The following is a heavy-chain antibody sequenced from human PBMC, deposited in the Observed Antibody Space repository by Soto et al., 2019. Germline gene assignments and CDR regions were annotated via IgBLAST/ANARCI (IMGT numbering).Heavy chain of an antibody. Sequence: QVQLVQSGAEVKKPGSSVKVSCKASGGTFSSYAISWVRQAPGQGLEWMGGIIPIFGTANYAQKIQGRVTITADESSSTAYMELSSLRSEDTAVYYCARGPRSGSYYYQYYGMDVWGQGTTVTVSS. CDR1: GGTFSSYA. CDR2: IIPIFGTA. J-gene: IGHJ6*02. CDR3: ARGPRSGSYYYQYYGMDV. D-gene: IGHD3-10*01. V-gene: IGHV1-69*01.